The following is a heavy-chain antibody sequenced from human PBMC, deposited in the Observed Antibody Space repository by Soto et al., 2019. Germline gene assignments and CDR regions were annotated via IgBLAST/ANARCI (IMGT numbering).Heavy chain of an antibody. CDR3: VRRTAVEVPFDI. V-gene: IGHV4-34*01. D-gene: IGHD1-1*01. J-gene: IGHJ3*02. CDR2: INHSGST. Sequence: ASETLSLTCAVYGGSFSGYYWSWIRQPPGKGLEWIGEINHSGSTNYNPSLKSRVTISVDTSKNQFSLKLSSVTAADTAVYYCVRRTAVEVPFDIWGQGTMVTVSS. CDR1: GGSFSGYY.